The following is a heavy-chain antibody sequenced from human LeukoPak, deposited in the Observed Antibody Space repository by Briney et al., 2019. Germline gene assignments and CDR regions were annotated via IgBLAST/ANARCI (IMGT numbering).Heavy chain of an antibody. CDR2: IYYSGST. V-gene: IGHV4-59*12. J-gene: IGHJ4*02. CDR3: ARELDCSGGSCSVDY. D-gene: IGHD2-15*01. CDR1: GGSISSYY. Sequence: PSETLSLTCTVSGGSISSYYWSWIRQPPGKGLEWIGYIYYSGSTNYNPSLKSRVTISVDTSKNQFSLKLSSVTAADTAVYYCARELDCSGGSCSVDYWGQGTLVTVSS.